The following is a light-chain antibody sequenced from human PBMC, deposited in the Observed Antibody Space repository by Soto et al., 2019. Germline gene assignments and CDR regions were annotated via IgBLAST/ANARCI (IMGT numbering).Light chain of an antibody. CDR1: QYINTR. V-gene: IGKV3D-15*01. J-gene: IGKJ1*01. CDR3: PQYNNWWT. CDR2: AES. Sequence: EIVWTQSPATLSSFPGDRFTLSCRASQYINTRLAWYQHRPGQSPRLLIYAESTRATGIPARFIGNGSGTEFTLTISSLQSEDFAVYYCPQYNNWWTFGPGTQVDIK.